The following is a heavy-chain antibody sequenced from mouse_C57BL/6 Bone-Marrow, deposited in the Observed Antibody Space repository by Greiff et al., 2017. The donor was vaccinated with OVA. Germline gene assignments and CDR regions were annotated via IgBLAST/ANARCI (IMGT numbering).Heavy chain of an antibody. CDR2: ISSGGDYI. J-gene: IGHJ3*01. D-gene: IGHD3-1*01. Sequence: EVQGVESGEGLVKPGGSLKLSCAASGFTFSSYAMSWVRQTPEKRLEWVAYISSGGDYIYYADTVKGRFTISRDNARNTLYLQMSSLKSEDTAMYYCTRDPDSVSFAYWGQGTLVTVSA. CDR3: TRDPDSVSFAY. CDR1: GFTFSSYA. V-gene: IGHV5-9-1*02.